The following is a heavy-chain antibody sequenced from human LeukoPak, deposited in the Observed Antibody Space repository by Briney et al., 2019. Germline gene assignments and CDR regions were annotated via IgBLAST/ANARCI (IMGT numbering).Heavy chain of an antibody. J-gene: IGHJ4*02. CDR2: IIPIFGTA. CDR1: GGTFSSYA. Sequence: SVKVSCTASGGTFSSYAISWVRQAPGQGLEWMGGIIPIFGTANYAQKFQGRVTITADESTSTAYMELSSLRSEDTAVYYCASYLGYCSGGSCPKEISSFDYWGQGTLVTVSS. V-gene: IGHV1-69*01. D-gene: IGHD2-15*01. CDR3: ASYLGYCSGGSCPKEISSFDY.